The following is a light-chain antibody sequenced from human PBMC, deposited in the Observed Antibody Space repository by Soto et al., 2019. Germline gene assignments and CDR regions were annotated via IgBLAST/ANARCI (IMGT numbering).Light chain of an antibody. V-gene: IGLV1-40*01. CDR2: GNI. CDR3: QSYDSSLSALYV. CDR1: SSNIGAGYD. Sequence: QAVVTQPPSVSGAPGQRVTISCTGSSSNIGAGYDVHWYQQLPGTAPKLLICGNINRPSGVPDRFSGSKSGTSASLAITGLQADDEADYYCQSYDSSLSALYVFGTGTKLTVL. J-gene: IGLJ1*01.